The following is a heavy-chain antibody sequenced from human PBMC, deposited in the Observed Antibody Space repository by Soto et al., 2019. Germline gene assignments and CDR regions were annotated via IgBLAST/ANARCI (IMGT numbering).Heavy chain of an antibody. CDR3: AGPIAAAGGSYYYGMDV. Sequence: QVQLVQSGAEVKKPGASVKVSCKASGYTFTNYDINWVRQATGQGLEWMGWMNPNSGKTGYAQKFQGRGTMTRNTSISTAYMELSSLRSEDTAVYYCAGPIAAAGGSYYYGMDVWGQGTTVTVSS. D-gene: IGHD6-13*01. V-gene: IGHV1-8*01. CDR2: MNPNSGKT. CDR1: GYTFTNYD. J-gene: IGHJ6*02.